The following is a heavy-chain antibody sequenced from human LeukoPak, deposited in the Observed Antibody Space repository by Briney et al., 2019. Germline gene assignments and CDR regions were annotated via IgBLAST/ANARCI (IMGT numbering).Heavy chain of an antibody. CDR3: AKGETVTTSPFDH. D-gene: IGHD4-17*01. V-gene: IGHV4-59*01. Sequence: SETLSLTCAVSGGSMSHFHWNWFRQPPGKGLEWIGSLFCNEDAKYNPSVKSRVTMSIDTSKSQFSLRLTSVTAADTAVYYCAKGETVTTSPFDHWGQGLLVTVSS. CDR2: LFCNEDA. J-gene: IGHJ4*02. CDR1: GGSMSHFH.